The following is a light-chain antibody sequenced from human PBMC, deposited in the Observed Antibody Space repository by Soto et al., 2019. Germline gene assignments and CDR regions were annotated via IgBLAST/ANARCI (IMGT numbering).Light chain of an antibody. CDR1: QSVPYNY. V-gene: IGKV3-20*01. CDR3: QQYGSSPQT. J-gene: IGKJ1*01. Sequence: ETVLTQSPGTLSLSPGERATLSCRASQSVPYNYLAWYQQRPGQAPRLLVSSASHRPAGIPDRFSGSGSGTDFTLIISGLEPEDFAVYYCQQYGSSPQTFGQGTTVEIK. CDR2: SAS.